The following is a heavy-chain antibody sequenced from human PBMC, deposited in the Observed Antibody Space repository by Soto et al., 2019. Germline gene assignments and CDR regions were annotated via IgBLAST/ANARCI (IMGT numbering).Heavy chain of an antibody. J-gene: IGHJ6*02. CDR2: MNPNSGNT. V-gene: IGHV1-8*01. D-gene: IGHD3-16*01. CDR3: AREGVRGIDV. Sequence: QVQLVQSGAEVKKPGASVKVSCKASGYTFTSYDINWVRQATGQGLEWMGWMNPNSGNTGYAQKFQGRVTMTRNTPISTDCMAPRRLRSEAPRVSYSAREGVRGIDVWGQGTTVTVAS. CDR1: GYTFTSYD.